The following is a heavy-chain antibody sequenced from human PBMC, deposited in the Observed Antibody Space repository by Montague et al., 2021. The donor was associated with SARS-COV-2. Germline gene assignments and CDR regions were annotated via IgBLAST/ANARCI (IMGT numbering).Heavy chain of an antibody. D-gene: IGHD6-19*01. CDR3: ARGSGWMGNAFDI. J-gene: IGHJ3*02. CDR2: IYYSGST. CDR1: GGSISSSSYY. V-gene: IGHV4-39*07. Sequence: SETLSLTCTVSGGSISSSSYYWGWIRQPPGKGLEWIESIYYSGSTYYNPSLKSRVTISVDTSKNQFSLKLSSVTAADTAVYYCARGSGWMGNAFDIWGQGTMVTVSS.